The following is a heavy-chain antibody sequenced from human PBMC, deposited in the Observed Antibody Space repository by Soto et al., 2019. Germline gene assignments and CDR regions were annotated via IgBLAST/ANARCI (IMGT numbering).Heavy chain of an antibody. D-gene: IGHD3-9*01. CDR2: IYYSGST. J-gene: IGHJ4*02. V-gene: IGHV4-31*03. CDR3: ARYRPPTIRYPSN. CDR1: GGSISSGGYY. Sequence: SETLSLTCTVSGGSISSGGYYWSWIRQHPGKGLEWIGYIYYSGSTYYNPSLKSRVTISVDTSKNQFSLKLSSVTAADTAVYYCARYRPPTIRYPSNCGQGTLVTVYS.